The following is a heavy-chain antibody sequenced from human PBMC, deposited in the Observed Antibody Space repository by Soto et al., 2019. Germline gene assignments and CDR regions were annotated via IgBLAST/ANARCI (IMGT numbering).Heavy chain of an antibody. CDR2: INHSGST. CDR3: ARYCSGGSCYGPVRTSFDY. J-gene: IGHJ4*02. V-gene: IGHV4-34*01. Sequence: SETLSLTCAVYGGSFSGYYWSWIRQPPGKGLEWIGEINHSGSTNYNPSLKSRVTISVDTSKNQFSLKLSSVTAADTAVYYCARYCSGGSCYGPVRTSFDYWGQGTLVTVSS. CDR1: GGSFSGYY. D-gene: IGHD2-15*01.